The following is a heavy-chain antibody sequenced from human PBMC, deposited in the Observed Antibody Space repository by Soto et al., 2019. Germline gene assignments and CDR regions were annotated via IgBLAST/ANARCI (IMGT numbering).Heavy chain of an antibody. V-gene: IGHV3-30-3*01. CDR3: ARDIVLMVYAISPYYYYGIDV. CDR1: GFTFSSYA. D-gene: IGHD2-8*01. Sequence: PGGSLRLSCAASGFTFSSYAMHWVRQAPGKGLEWVAVISYDGSNKYYADSVKGRFTISRDNSKNTLYLQMNSLRAEDTAVYYCARDIVLMVYAISPYYYYGIDVWGQGTTVTVYS. CDR2: ISYDGSNK. J-gene: IGHJ6*02.